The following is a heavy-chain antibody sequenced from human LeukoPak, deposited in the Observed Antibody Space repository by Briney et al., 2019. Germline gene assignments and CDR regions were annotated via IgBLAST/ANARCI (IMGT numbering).Heavy chain of an antibody. D-gene: IGHD3-16*01. Sequence: ASVKVSCKASGYTFTSYYMHWVRQAPGQGLEWMGIINPSGGSTSYAQKFQGRVTMTTDTSTSTAYMELRSLRSDDTAVYYCARDASEFGGVADYWGQGTLVTVSS. CDR3: ARDASEFGGVADY. V-gene: IGHV1-46*01. CDR2: INPSGGST. J-gene: IGHJ4*02. CDR1: GYTFTSYY.